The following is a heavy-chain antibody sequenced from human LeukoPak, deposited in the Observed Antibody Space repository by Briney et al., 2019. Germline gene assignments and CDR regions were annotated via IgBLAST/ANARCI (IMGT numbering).Heavy chain of an antibody. CDR2: ISGSGGTT. Sequence: GGSLRLSCAASGFTFSTYAMNWVRQAPGKGLEWVSGISGSGGTTYYADSVQGRFTISRDNSKNTLYLQMNSPRAEDTAVYYCAKEYYYDFWSGYYIDYWGQGTLVTVSS. D-gene: IGHD3-3*01. V-gene: IGHV3-23*01. J-gene: IGHJ4*02. CDR3: AKEYYYDFWSGYYIDY. CDR1: GFTFSTYA.